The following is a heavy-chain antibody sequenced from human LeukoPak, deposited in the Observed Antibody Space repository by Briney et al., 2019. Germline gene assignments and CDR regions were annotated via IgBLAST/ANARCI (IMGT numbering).Heavy chain of an antibody. D-gene: IGHD3-22*01. J-gene: IGHJ4*02. CDR1: GGSFSDYF. V-gene: IGHV4-34*01. Sequence: SGTLSLTCAVYGGSFSDYFWSWIRQPPGKGLEWIGEISHSGSTTYNPSLRSRVTISGDTSKKQFSLKLSSVTAADTAVYYCVTYYYGSSAPKRNYWGQGILVTVSS. CDR2: ISHSGST. CDR3: VTYYYGSSAPKRNY.